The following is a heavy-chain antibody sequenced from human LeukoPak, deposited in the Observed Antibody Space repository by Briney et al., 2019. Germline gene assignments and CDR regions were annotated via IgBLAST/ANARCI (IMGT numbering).Heavy chain of an antibody. CDR3: TTESVAQDIVVVVADLFDF. CDR1: GFPLSNAW. Sequence: GGSLRLSCAPSGFPLSNAWMSGVRQAPGKGREGVGRFIRKTHRGTTDPAAPVKGRFTISRDDSKNTLYLQMNSLKTEDTAVYYCTTESVAQDIVVVVADLFDFWGQGNLVTVSS. D-gene: IGHD2-15*01. V-gene: IGHV3-15*01. CDR2: FIRKTHRGTT. J-gene: IGHJ4*02.